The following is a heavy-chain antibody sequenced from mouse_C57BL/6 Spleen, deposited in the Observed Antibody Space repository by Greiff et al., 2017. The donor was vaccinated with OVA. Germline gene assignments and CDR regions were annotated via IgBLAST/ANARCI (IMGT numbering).Heavy chain of an antibody. J-gene: IGHJ4*01. D-gene: IGHD1-1*01. CDR1: GYTFTSYG. V-gene: IGHV1-69*01. CDR3: ARWITTLVAGNYYAMDY. Sequence: QVQLQQPGAELVMPGASVKLSCKASGYTFTSYGMHWVKQRPGQGLEWIGEIDPSDSYTNYNQKFKGKSTLTVDKSASTAYMQLSSLTSEDSAVYYCARWITTLVAGNYYAMDYWGQGTSVTVSS. CDR2: IDPSDSYT.